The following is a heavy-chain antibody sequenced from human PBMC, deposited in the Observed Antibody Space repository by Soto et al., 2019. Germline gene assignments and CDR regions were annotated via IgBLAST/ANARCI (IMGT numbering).Heavy chain of an antibody. Sequence: QVQLQESGPGLVKPSQTLSLTCTVSGGSISSGGYYWSWIRQHPGKGLEWIGYIYYSGSTYYNPSLKSRDTISVDTSKNQFSLKLSSVTAADTAVYYCARSRPGYCSSTSCSTYYDYWGQGTLVTVSS. CDR2: IYYSGST. CDR1: GGSISSGGYY. CDR3: ARSRPGYCSSTSCSTYYDY. J-gene: IGHJ4*02. V-gene: IGHV4-31*03. D-gene: IGHD2-2*01.